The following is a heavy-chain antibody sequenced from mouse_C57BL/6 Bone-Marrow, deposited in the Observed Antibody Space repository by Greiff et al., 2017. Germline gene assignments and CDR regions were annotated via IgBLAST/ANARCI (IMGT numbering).Heavy chain of an antibody. D-gene: IGHD2-2*01. CDR3: APSMVTTDYYAMDY. Sequence: QVQLQQPGAELVKPGASVKVSCKASGYTFTSYWMHWVKQRPGQGLEWIGRIHPSDSDTNYTQKFKGKATLTVDNSSNTAYMQLSSLTSEDSAVYYCAPSMVTTDYYAMDYWGQGTSVTVSS. CDR1: GYTFTSYW. V-gene: IGHV1-74*01. CDR2: IHPSDSDT. J-gene: IGHJ4*01.